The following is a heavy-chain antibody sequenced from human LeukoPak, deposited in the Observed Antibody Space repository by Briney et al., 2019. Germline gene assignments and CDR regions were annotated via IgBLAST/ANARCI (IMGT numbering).Heavy chain of an antibody. V-gene: IGHV4-31*03. CDR3: ASIPTDYGDFYYLDY. D-gene: IGHD4-17*01. CDR1: GGSISSGGYY. Sequence: SETLSLTCTVSGGSISSGGYYWSWIRQHPGKGLEWIGYIYYSGSTYYNPSLKSRVTISVDTSKNQFSLKLSSVTAADTAVYYCASIPTDYGDFYYLDYWGQGTLVTVSS. CDR2: IYYSGST. J-gene: IGHJ4*02.